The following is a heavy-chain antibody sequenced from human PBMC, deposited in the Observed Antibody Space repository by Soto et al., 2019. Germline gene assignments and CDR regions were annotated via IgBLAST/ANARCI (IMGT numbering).Heavy chain of an antibody. Sequence: SGKVSCKASGYTFTSYGISWVRQAPGQGLEWMGWISAYNGNTNYAQKLQGRVTMTTDTSTSTAYMELRSLRSDDTAVYYCARVTSGDYVLYKHWGQGTLVTVSS. J-gene: IGHJ1*01. D-gene: IGHD4-17*01. CDR3: ARVTSGDYVLYKH. CDR1: GYTFTSYG. CDR2: ISAYNGNT. V-gene: IGHV1-18*01.